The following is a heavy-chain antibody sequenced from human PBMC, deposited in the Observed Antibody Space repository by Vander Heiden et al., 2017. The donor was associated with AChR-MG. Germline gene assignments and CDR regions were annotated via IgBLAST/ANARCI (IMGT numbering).Heavy chain of an antibody. J-gene: IGHJ4*02. V-gene: IGHV1-69*18. CDR1: GGTFRSYV. CDR2: VAPIFGTA. Sequence: QVQLVQSGAEVKKPGSSVKVSCKASGGTFRSYVISWVRQAPGQGLEWMGRVAPIFGTANYAQKFQGRVTITADESTSTAYMELSSLRSKDTAVYYCASSYSGNWNFDYWGQGTLVTVPS. CDR3: ASSYSGNWNFDY. D-gene: IGHD2-21*01.